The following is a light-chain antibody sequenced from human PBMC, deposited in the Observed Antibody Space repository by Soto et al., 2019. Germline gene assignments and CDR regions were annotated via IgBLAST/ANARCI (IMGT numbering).Light chain of an antibody. CDR2: DAS. CDR3: QQYNSFPYT. J-gene: IGKJ2*01. CDR1: QSISSW. V-gene: IGKV1-5*01. Sequence: DIQMTQSPSTLSASVGDRVTITCRASQSISSWLAWYQQKPGKAPKLLIYDASNLESGVPSRFSGSGSGTEFTLPISSLQPDDFATYYCQQYNSFPYTFGQGTKLEIK.